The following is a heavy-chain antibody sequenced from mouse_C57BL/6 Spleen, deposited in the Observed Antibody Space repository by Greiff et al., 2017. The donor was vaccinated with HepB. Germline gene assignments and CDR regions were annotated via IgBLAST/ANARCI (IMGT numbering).Heavy chain of an antibody. V-gene: IGHV5-12*01. D-gene: IGHD1-1*01. CDR1: GFTFSDYY. CDR2: ISNGGGST. CDR3: ARGDYGSSGVFAY. Sequence: EVQGVESGGGLVQPGGSLKLSCAASGFTFSDYYMYWVRQTPEKRLEWVAYISNGGGSTYYPDTVKGRFTISRDNAKNTLYLQMSRLKSEDTAMYYCARGDYGSSGVFAYWGQGTLVTVSA. J-gene: IGHJ3*01.